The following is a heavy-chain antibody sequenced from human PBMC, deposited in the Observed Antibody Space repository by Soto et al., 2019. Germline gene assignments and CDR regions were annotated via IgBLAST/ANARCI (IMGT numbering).Heavy chain of an antibody. J-gene: IGHJ4*02. V-gene: IGHV1-69*02. Sequence: QVQLVQSGAEVKKPGSPVRVSCTASGDTFNFYTISWVRQVPGQGPEWMVKIITMLGMANYAQKFQGRVTIMADKXTSTVYMNLSGLTSEDTAAYYCATNYGSGSTHFDYWGQGTLVTVSS. D-gene: IGHD3-10*01. CDR3: ATNYGSGSTHFDY. CDR2: IITMLGMA. CDR1: GDTFNFYT.